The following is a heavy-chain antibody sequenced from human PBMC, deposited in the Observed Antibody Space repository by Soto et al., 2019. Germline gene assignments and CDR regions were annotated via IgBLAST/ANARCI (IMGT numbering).Heavy chain of an antibody. D-gene: IGHD6-13*01. V-gene: IGHV3-48*01. CDR1: GSTFSSYS. CDR3: ARHPERIAQIGWFDP. CDR2: ISSSSSTI. J-gene: IGHJ5*02. Sequence: GRSLRLSCAASGSTFSSYSMNWVRQAPGKGLEWVSYISSSSSTIYYADSVKGRFTISRDNAKNSLYLQMNSLRAEDTAVYYCARHPERIAQIGWFDPWGQGTLVTGS.